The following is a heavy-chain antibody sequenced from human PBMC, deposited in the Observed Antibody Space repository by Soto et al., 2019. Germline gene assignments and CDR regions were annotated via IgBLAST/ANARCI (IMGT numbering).Heavy chain of an antibody. CDR3: ARDYSEQLGVDYYYYGMDV. CDR2: IIPIFGTA. V-gene: IGHV1-69*13. CDR1: GGTFSSYA. Sequence: SVKVSCKASGGTFSSYAISWVRQAPGQGLEWMGGIIPIFGTANYAQKFQGRVTITADESTSTAYMELSSLRSEDTAVYYCARDYSEQLGVDYYYYGMDVWGQGTTVTVS. D-gene: IGHD6-6*01. J-gene: IGHJ6*02.